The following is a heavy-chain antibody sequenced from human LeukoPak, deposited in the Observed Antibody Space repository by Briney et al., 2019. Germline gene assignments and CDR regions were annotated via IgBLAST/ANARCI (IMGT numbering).Heavy chain of an antibody. V-gene: IGHV3-23*01. J-gene: IGHJ4*02. D-gene: IGHD3-22*01. CDR2: ISGSGGST. CDR3: AKDAYYYDSSGYYAAIDY. CDR1: GFTFSSYA. Sequence: PGGSLRLSCAASGFTFSSYAMSWVRQAPGKGLERVSAISGSGGSTYYADSVKGRFTISRDNSKNTLYLQMNSLRAADTAVYYCAKDAYYYDSSGYYAAIDYWGQGTLVTVSS.